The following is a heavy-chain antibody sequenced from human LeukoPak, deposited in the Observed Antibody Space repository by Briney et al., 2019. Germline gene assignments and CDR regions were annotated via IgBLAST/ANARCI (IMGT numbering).Heavy chain of an antibody. J-gene: IGHJ4*02. CDR3: ARGTMMVGL. D-gene: IGHD3-22*01. CDR2: IYYSGTT. CDR1: GGSMRSYY. Sequence: SETLSLTCTVSGGSMRSYYWSWIRQPPGMGLEWIGYIYYSGTTNYNPSLKSRVTISVDTSKNQFSLKLSSVTAADTAVYYCARGTMMVGLWGQGTLVTVSS. V-gene: IGHV4-59*01.